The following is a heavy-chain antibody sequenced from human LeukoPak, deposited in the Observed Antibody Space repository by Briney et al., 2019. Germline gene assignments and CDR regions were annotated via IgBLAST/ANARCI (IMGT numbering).Heavy chain of an antibody. V-gene: IGHV3-33*01. Sequence: PGGSLRLSCAASGFTFSSYGMHWVRQAPGKGLEWVAVIWYDGSNKYYADSVKGRFTISRDNSKNTLYLQMNSLRAEDTAVYYCARDLMYYYDSSGYPGDWGQGTLVTVSS. CDR3: ARDLMYYYDSSGYPGD. CDR2: IWYDGSNK. J-gene: IGHJ4*02. D-gene: IGHD3-22*01. CDR1: GFTFSSYG.